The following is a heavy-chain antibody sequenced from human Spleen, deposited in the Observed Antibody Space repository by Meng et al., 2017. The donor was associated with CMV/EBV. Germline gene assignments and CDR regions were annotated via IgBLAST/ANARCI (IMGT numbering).Heavy chain of an antibody. CDR2: IPFDSNNQ. J-gene: IGHJ4*02. CDR3: AREEAVVAAAFDL. D-gene: IGHD2-2*01. CDR1: GFAFNAYP. V-gene: IGHV3-30-3*01. Sequence: ASGFAFNAYPMHWFRQAPGKGLEWVALIPFDSNNQYYTDSVKGRFTISRDNSRNTLYLHMKRLRPDDTSVYFCAREEAVVAAAFDLWGQGTLVTVSS.